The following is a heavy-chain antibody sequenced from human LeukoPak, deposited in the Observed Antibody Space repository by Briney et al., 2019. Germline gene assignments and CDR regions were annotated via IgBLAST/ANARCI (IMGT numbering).Heavy chain of an antibody. CDR1: GYTFTGYY. V-gene: IGHV1-46*01. D-gene: IGHD4-23*01. J-gene: IGHJ4*02. Sequence: ASVKVSCKASGYTFTGYYMHWVRQAPGQGLEWMGRINPSGGSTSYAQKFQGRVTMTRDTSTSTVYMELSSLRSEDTAVYYCARDLSRYGGNKVYYYWGQGTLVTVSS. CDR3: ARDLSRYGGNKVYYY. CDR2: INPSGGST.